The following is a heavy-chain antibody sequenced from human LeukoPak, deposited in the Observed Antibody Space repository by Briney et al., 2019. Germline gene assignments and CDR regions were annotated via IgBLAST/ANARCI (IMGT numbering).Heavy chain of an antibody. D-gene: IGHD3-3*01. CDR3: ARDLGYDFWSGIGD. Sequence: SETLSLTCTVSGGSISSGGYYWSWIRQHPGKGLEWIGYIYYSGSTYYNPSLKSRVTISVDTSKNQFSLKLSSVTAADTAVYYCARDLGYDFWSGIGDWGQGTLVTVSS. CDR2: IYYSGST. V-gene: IGHV4-31*03. CDR1: GGSISSGGYY. J-gene: IGHJ1*01.